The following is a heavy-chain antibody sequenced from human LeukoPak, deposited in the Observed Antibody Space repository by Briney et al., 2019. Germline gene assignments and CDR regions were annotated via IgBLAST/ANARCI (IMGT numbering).Heavy chain of an antibody. D-gene: IGHD6-25*01. CDR3: AKSSSPYRLYYYGMDV. CDR1: GFTFSSYS. J-gene: IGHJ6*01. Sequence: GGSLRLSCAASGFTFSSYSMNWVRQAPGKGLEWVSSISSSSSYIYYADSVKGRFTISRDNSKNTLYLQMNSLRAEDTAVYYCAKSSSPYRLYYYGMDVWGQGTSVTVSS. V-gene: IGHV3-21*04. CDR2: ISSSSSYI.